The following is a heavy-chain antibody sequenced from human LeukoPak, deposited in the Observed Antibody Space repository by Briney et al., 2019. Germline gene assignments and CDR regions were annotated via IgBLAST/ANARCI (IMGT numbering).Heavy chain of an antibody. J-gene: IGHJ4*02. D-gene: IGHD6-13*01. Sequence: GGSLRLSCAASGFSFRSYAMNWVRQSPGKGLEWVSSISDSGGSTYYADSVKGRLTISRDNSKNTLYLQMKSLRAEDTAVYYCARDRLQQQLTFLFDYWGQGTLVTVSS. V-gene: IGHV3-23*01. CDR1: GFSFRSYA. CDR3: ARDRLQQQLTFLFDY. CDR2: ISDSGGST.